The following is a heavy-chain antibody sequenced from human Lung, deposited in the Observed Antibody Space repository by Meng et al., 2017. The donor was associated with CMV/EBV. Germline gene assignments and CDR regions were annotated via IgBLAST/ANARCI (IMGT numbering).Heavy chain of an antibody. CDR1: GGSISSYSYY. D-gene: IGHD3-3*01. J-gene: IGHJ5*02. CDR3: ARDLRVGVVATWFDP. Sequence: SETLSLXCTVSGGSISSYSYYWGWIRQPPGRGLEWIGSIYYSGSTYYNPSLKSRDTISVDMSKNQFSLKLSSVTAADTAVYYCARDLRVGVVATWFDPLGHGXLVTVSS. V-gene: IGHV4-39*07. CDR2: IYYSGST.